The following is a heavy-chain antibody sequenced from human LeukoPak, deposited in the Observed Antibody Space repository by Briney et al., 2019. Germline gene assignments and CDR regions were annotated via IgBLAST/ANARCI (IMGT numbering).Heavy chain of an antibody. Sequence: SETQSLTCTVSGVSVSSFFWSWIRQPPRKGLEFIGYINNRGGTKINPSLASRVTISLGTPQNQFHLRLQSVTAADTAIYYCARLSGGGGNLLDSWGQGALLTVSS. CDR2: INNRGGT. D-gene: IGHD4-23*01. CDR3: ARLSGGGGNLLDS. J-gene: IGHJ4*02. CDR1: GVSVSSFF. V-gene: IGHV4-59*08.